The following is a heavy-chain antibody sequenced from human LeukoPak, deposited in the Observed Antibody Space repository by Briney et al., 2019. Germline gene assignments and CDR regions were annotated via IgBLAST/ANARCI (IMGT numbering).Heavy chain of an antibody. CDR3: AREKGVLLWFGELPHFDY. J-gene: IGHJ4*02. Sequence: GGSLRLSCAASGFTFSSYWMSWVRQAPGKGLEWVANIKQDGSEKYYVDSVKGRFTISRDNAKNSLYLQINSLRAEDTAVYYCAREKGVLLWFGELPHFDYWGQGTLVTVSS. V-gene: IGHV3-7*03. CDR2: IKQDGSEK. CDR1: GFTFSSYW. D-gene: IGHD3-10*01.